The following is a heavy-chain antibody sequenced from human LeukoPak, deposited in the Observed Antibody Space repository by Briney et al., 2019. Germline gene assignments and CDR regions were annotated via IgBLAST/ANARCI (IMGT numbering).Heavy chain of an antibody. CDR1: GYTFTSYY. Sequence: ASVKVSCKASGYTFTSYYMHWVRQTPGQGLEWMGIINPSGGSTSYAQKFQGRVTMTRDTSISTAYMELSRLRSDDTAVYYCARARGNYPLDYWGQGTLVTVSS. J-gene: IGHJ4*02. CDR3: ARARGNYPLDY. D-gene: IGHD1-7*01. V-gene: IGHV1-46*01. CDR2: INPSGGST.